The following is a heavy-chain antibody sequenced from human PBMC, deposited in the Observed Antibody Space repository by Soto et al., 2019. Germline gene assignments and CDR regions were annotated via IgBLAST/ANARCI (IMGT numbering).Heavy chain of an antibody. CDR1: GGSISSGDYY. V-gene: IGHV4-30-4*01. Sequence: PSETLSLTCTVSGGSISSGDYYWSCIRQPPGKGLEWIGYIYYSGSTYYNPSLKSRVTISVDTSKNQFSLKLSSVTAADTAVYYCARLGGYYQSLAPWGQGTLVTGSA. CDR3: ARLGGYYQSLAP. CDR2: IYYSGST. J-gene: IGHJ5*02. D-gene: IGHD3-22*01.